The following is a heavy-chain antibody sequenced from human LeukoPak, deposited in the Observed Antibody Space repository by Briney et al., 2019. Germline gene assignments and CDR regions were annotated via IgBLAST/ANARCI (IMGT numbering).Heavy chain of an antibody. CDR1: GGSFSGYY. CDR3: ARVGSSSITTYFDY. CDR2: INHSGST. Sequence: SETLSLTCAVYGGSFSGYYWSWIRPPPGRGLEWIGEINHSGSTNYNPSLKSRVTISVGTCKNQFSLKLGSVTAADTAVYYCARVGSSSITTYFDYWGQGTLVTVSS. D-gene: IGHD6-6*01. V-gene: IGHV4-34*01. J-gene: IGHJ4*02.